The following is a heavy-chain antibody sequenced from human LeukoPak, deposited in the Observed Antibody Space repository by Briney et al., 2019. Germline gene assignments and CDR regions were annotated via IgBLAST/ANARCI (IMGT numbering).Heavy chain of an antibody. Sequence: PGGSLRLSCAASGFTFSSYAMSWVRQAPGKGLEWVSTTGSSNSHTYYTDSVKGRFTASRDNSKNTLYLQLNSLRAEDTAVYYLAKRVLSGVPVAWLDYWGQGTLVNGSS. CDR1: GFTFSSYA. J-gene: IGHJ4*02. CDR3: AKRVLSGVPVAWLDY. V-gene: IGHV3-23*01. CDR2: TGSSNSHT. D-gene: IGHD6-19*01.